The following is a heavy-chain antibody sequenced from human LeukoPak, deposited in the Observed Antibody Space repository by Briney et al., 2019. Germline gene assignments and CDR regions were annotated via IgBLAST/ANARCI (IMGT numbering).Heavy chain of an antibody. CDR2: IHHDGRI. CDR3: ARSHDHLWGNYPDY. CDR1: GGSIDSTNW. V-gene: IGHV4/OR15-8*01. J-gene: IGHJ4*02. D-gene: IGHD3-16*02. Sequence: SETLSLTCDVSGGSIDSTNWWNWVRQPPGKGLEWIGEIHHDGRINYNPSLKSRVTLSVDKSKNQFSLRLNPVTAADTAMYYCARSHDHLWGNYPDYWGQGTLVTVSS.